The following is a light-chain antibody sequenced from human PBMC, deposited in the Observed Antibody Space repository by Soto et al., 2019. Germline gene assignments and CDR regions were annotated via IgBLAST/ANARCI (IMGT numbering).Light chain of an antibody. CDR1: SGSIASNY. V-gene: IGLV6-57*01. Sequence: NFMLTQPHSVSESPGKTVIISCTRSSGSIASNYVQWYQQRPGSSPTTVIYEDNQRPSGVPDRFSGSIDSSSTSASLTISGLENEDEADYYCQSYDATNQVFGGGTKLTV. CDR3: QSYDATNQV. CDR2: EDN. J-gene: IGLJ3*02.